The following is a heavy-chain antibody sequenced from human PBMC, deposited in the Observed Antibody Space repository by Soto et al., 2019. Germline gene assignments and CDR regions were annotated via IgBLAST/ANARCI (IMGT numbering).Heavy chain of an antibody. CDR2: IIPNFGTA. Sequence: QVQLVQSGAEVKKPGSSVKVSCKASGGTFSSYAISWVRQAPGQGLEWMGGIIPNFGTANYAQKFQGSVTIPAADPTRTAYLELSSLRSADTAVYYCARDYYCSGSYYTTGTFDYWGQGPLVTLSS. J-gene: IGHJ4*02. CDR1: GGTFSSYA. CDR3: ARDYYCSGSYYTTGTFDY. V-gene: IGHV1-69*12. D-gene: IGHD3-10*01.